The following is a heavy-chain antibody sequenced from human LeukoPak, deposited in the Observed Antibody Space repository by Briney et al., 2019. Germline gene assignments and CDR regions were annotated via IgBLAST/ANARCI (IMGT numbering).Heavy chain of an antibody. J-gene: IGHJ4*02. V-gene: IGHV4-39*01. CDR3: ARRPAGGADY. D-gene: IGHD3-16*01. Sequence: SETLSLTCTVSGGSISSSSYYWGWIRQPPGKGLEWIGSIYYSGSTYYNPSLKSRVTISVDTSKNQFSLKLSSVTAADTAVYYCARRPAGGADYCGQGTLVTVSS. CDR1: GGSISSSSYY. CDR2: IYYSGST.